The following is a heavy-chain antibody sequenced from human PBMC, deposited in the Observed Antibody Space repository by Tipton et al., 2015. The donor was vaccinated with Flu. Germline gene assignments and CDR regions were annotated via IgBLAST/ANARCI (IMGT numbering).Heavy chain of an antibody. J-gene: IGHJ6*03. CDR2: INQDGSVK. Sequence: GSLRLSCAAASGFTFSSYWMTWVRQAPGKGLEWVANINQDGSVKYYVDSVKGRFTISRDNAKNSLYLQMNSLRAEDTAVYYCARAMDVWGKGTTVTVSS. CDR1: GFTFSSYW. CDR3: ARAMDV. V-gene: IGHV3-7*03.